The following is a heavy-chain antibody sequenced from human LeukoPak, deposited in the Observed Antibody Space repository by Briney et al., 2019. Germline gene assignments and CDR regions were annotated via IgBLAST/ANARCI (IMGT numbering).Heavy chain of an antibody. D-gene: IGHD5-12*01. CDR3: ARTYERDLDH. Sequence: PGGSLRLSCAVSGFTVSSNYMSWVRQAPGKGLEWVSVIYSGGSTYYADSVKGRFTISRDDANNSVYLQMNSLRVEDTAVYYCARTYERDLDHWGQGTRVTVSS. CDR2: IYSGGST. J-gene: IGHJ4*02. CDR1: GFTVSSNY. V-gene: IGHV3-53*01.